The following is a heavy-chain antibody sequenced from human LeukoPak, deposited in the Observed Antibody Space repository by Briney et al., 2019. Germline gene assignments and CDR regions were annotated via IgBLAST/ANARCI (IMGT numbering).Heavy chain of an antibody. CDR3: ARGNYDNSGYYQNYFDH. D-gene: IGHD3-22*01. V-gene: IGHV4-59*01. Sequence: SETLSLTCTVSGVSISSYYWSWIRQPPGKGLEWIGYIYYSGSTNYNPSLKSRVTISVDTSKNQFSLKLSSVTAADTAVYYCARGNYDNSGYYQNYFDHWGQGTLVTVSS. CDR2: IYYSGST. J-gene: IGHJ4*02. CDR1: GVSISSYY.